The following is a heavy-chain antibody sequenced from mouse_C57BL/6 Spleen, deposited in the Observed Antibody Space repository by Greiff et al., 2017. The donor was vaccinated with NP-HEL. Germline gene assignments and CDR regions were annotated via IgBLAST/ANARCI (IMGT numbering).Heavy chain of an antibody. CDR1: GFSFNTYA. CDR2: IRSKSNIYAT. V-gene: IGHV10-1*01. CDR3: VNDYDGSYAMDY. Sequence: GGGLVQPKGSLKLSCAASGFSFNTYAMNWVRQAPGKGLEWVARIRSKSNIYATYYADSVKDRFTISRDDSESMLYLQMNNLKTEDTAMYYCVNDYDGSYAMDYWGQGTSVTVSS. D-gene: IGHD2-4*01. J-gene: IGHJ4*01.